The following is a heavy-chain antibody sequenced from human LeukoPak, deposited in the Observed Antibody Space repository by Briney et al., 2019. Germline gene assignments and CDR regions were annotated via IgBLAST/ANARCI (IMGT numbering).Heavy chain of an antibody. CDR3: ARVNHFYGSGTLRWFDP. CDR1: GFTFSSYA. D-gene: IGHD3-10*01. J-gene: IGHJ5*02. V-gene: IGHV3-30-3*01. Sequence: PGGSLRLSCAASGFTFSSYAMHWVRQAPGKGLEWVAVISYDGSNKYYADSAKGRFTISRDNSKNTLYLQMNSLRAEDTAVYYCARVNHFYGSGTLRWFDPWGQGTLVTVSS. CDR2: ISYDGSNK.